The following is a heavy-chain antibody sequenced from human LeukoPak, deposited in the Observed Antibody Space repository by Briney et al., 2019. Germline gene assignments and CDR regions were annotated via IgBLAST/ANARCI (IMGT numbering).Heavy chain of an antibody. D-gene: IGHD3-3*01. Sequence: SETLSLTCPVSGGSISSSSYYWGWIRHPPGKGLEWIGSIYYSGSTYYNPSLKSRVTISVETSKNQFSLKLSSVTAADTAVYYCASPEVVPRCDFWSGYPLTYWGQGTLVTVSS. J-gene: IGHJ4*02. CDR3: ASPEVVPRCDFWSGYPLTY. V-gene: IGHV4-39*01. CDR2: IYYSGST. CDR1: GGSISSSSYY.